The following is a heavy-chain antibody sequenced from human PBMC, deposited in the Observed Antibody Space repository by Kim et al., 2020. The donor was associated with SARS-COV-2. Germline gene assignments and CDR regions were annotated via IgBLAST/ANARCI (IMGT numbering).Heavy chain of an antibody. CDR2: IGTAGDT. CDR3: ARVYSLAGGDSGMDV. CDR1: GFTFSSYD. D-gene: IGHD2-21*01. Sequence: GGSLRLSCAASGFTFSSYDMHWVRQATGKGLEWVSAIGTAGDTYYPGSVKGRFTISRENAKNSLYLQMNSLRAGDTAVYYCARVYSLAGGDSGMDVWGQGTTVTVSS. J-gene: IGHJ6*02. V-gene: IGHV3-13*04.